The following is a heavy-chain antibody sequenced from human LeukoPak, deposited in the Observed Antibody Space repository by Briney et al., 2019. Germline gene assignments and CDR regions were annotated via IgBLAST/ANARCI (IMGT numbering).Heavy chain of an antibody. Sequence: SGPTLVNPTQTLTLTCTFSGFSPSTSGMCIDWIRQPPGKALEWLARIDWDDDKYYSTSLKTRLTISKGTSKDQVVLSMTNMDPVDTATYYCARFTGSSLGFFDYWGQGTLVTVSS. CDR2: IDWDDDK. J-gene: IGHJ4*02. D-gene: IGHD1-26*01. CDR3: ARFTGSSLGFFDY. V-gene: IGHV2-70*11. CDR1: GFSPSTSGMC.